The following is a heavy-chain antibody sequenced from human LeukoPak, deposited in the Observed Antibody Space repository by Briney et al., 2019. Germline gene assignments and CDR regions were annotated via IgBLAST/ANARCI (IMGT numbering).Heavy chain of an antibody. Sequence: MSSETLSLTCTVSGGSISNYYRNWIRQPPGKGLEWIGYIYYSGSTYYNPSLKSRVTISVDTSKNQFSLKLSSVTAADTAVYYCARDSPGRTDYWGQGTLVTVSS. CDR2: IYYSGST. CDR1: GGSISNYY. CDR3: ARDSPGRTDY. V-gene: IGHV4-59*12. J-gene: IGHJ4*02.